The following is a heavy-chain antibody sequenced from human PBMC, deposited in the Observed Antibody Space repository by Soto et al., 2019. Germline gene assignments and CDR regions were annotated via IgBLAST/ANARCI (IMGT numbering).Heavy chain of an antibody. V-gene: IGHV1-3*01. J-gene: IGHJ3*02. CDR2: INAGNGNT. CDR3: ARTYGSGKFSAFDI. D-gene: IGHD3-10*01. Sequence: GASVKVSCKASGYTLTSYAMHWVRQAPGQRLEWMGWINAGNGNTKYSQKFQGRVTITRDTSASTAYMELSSLRSEDTAVYYCARTYGSGKFSAFDIWGQGTMVTVSS. CDR1: GYTLTSYA.